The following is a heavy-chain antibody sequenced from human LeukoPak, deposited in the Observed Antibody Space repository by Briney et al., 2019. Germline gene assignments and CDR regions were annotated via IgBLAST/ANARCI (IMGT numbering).Heavy chain of an antibody. V-gene: IGHV3-23*01. D-gene: IGHD6-19*01. Sequence: GGSLRLSCAASGFTFTNYAMTWVRQAPGKGLEWVSALSDSGDSTYYATSVRGRFTVSRDNSQNTVFLQMNSLRAEDTALYYCAKLTYSGWSSSFDFWGQGILVTVSS. CDR1: GFTFTNYA. J-gene: IGHJ4*02. CDR3: AKLTYSGWSSSFDF. CDR2: LSDSGDST.